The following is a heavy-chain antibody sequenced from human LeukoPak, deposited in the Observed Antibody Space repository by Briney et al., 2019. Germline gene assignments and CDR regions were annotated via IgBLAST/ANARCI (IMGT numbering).Heavy chain of an antibody. Sequence: SVKVSCKASGGTFSSYAISWVRQAPGQGLEWVGRIIPILDRANYAQKFQGRVTITADKTTSTAYMEMSSLRSEDTAVYYCARSKGTAMTIFDYWGQGTLVTVSS. D-gene: IGHD5-18*01. J-gene: IGHJ4*02. CDR2: IIPILDRA. V-gene: IGHV1-69*04. CDR1: GGTFSSYA. CDR3: ARSKGTAMTIFDY.